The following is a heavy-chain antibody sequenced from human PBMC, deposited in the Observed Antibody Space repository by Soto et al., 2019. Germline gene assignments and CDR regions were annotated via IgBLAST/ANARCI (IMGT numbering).Heavy chain of an antibody. D-gene: IGHD3-10*01. J-gene: IGHJ4*02. V-gene: IGHV4-39*01. CDR3: AVGGSGSYYRYYFDY. CDR2: IYYSGST. CDR1: GGSISSSSYY. Sequence: PSETLSLTCTVSGGSISSSSYYWGWIRQPPGKGLEWIGSIYYSGSTYYNPSLKSRVTISVDTSKNQFSLNLNSVTAADTAFYYCAVGGSGSYYRYYFDYWGQGTQVTVSS.